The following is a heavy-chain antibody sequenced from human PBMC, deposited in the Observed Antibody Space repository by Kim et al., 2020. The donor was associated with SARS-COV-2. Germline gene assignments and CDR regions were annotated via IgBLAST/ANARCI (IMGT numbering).Heavy chain of an antibody. Sequence: GGSLRLSCAASGFTFSSYGMHWVRQAPGKGLEWVAVISYDGSNKYYADSVKGRFTISRDNSKNTLYLQMNSLRAEDTAVYYCAKDPLTVTEEYYFDYWGQGTLVTVSS. D-gene: IGHD4-17*01. CDR3: AKDPLTVTEEYYFDY. CDR1: GFTFSSYG. CDR2: ISYDGSNK. V-gene: IGHV3-30*18. J-gene: IGHJ4*02.